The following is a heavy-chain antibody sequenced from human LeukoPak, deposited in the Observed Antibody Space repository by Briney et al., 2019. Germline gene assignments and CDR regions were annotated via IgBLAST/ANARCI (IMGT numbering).Heavy chain of an antibody. CDR3: ARVLWFGELLGNWFDP. CDR2: INHSGST. D-gene: IGHD3-10*01. Sequence: SETLSLTCAVYGGSFSGYYWSWIRQPPGKGLEWIGEINHSGSTNYNPSLKSRGTISVDTSKNQFSLRLSSVTAADTAVYYCARVLWFGELLGNWFDPWGQGTLVTVSS. CDR1: GGSFSGYY. J-gene: IGHJ5*02. V-gene: IGHV4-34*01.